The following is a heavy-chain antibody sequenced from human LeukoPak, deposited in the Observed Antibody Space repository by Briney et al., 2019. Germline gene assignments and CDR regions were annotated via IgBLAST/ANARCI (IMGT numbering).Heavy chain of an antibody. D-gene: IGHD6-19*01. CDR3: AKVPVPYSSGWAHFDY. CDR2: ISGSGGST. CDR1: GFTFSRYA. Sequence: PGGSLRLSCAASGFTFSRYAMSWVRQAPGKGLEWVSAISGSGGSTYYADSVKGRFTISRDNSKNTLYLQMNSLRAEDTAVYYCAKVPVPYSSGWAHFDYWGQGTLVTVSS. V-gene: IGHV3-23*01. J-gene: IGHJ4*02.